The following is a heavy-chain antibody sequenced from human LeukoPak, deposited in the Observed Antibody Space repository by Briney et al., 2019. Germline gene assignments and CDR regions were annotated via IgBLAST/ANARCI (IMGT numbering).Heavy chain of an antibody. Sequence: GCLRLSCAPSGFSFTIDWMRWVRQAPEEGLGWVSRINSVVSRTSYADSVKGRFTLSTDKAKNTLYLQMNSLRDEDTAVYYCARDLRPGVVVVAATWGQGTLVTVSS. D-gene: IGHD2-15*01. CDR2: INSVVSRT. CDR1: GFSFTIDW. CDR3: ARDLRPGVVVVAAT. J-gene: IGHJ5*02. V-gene: IGHV3-74*01.